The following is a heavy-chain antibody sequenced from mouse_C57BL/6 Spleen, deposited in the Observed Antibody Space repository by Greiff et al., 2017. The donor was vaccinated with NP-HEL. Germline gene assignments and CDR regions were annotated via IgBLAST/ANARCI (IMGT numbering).Heavy chain of an antibody. V-gene: IGHV1-22*01. D-gene: IGHD2-10*02. CDR2: INPNNGGT. CDR1: GYTFTDYN. J-gene: IGHJ3*01. CDR3: ASECGNYGWFAY. Sequence: EVQLQQSGPELVKPGASVKMSCKASGYTFTDYNMHWVKQSHGKSLEWIGYINPNNGGTSYNQKFKGKATLTVNKSSSTAYMELRSLTSEDSAVYYGASECGNYGWFAYWGQGTLVTVSA.